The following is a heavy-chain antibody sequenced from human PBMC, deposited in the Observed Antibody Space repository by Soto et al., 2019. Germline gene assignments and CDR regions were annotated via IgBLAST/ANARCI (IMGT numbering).Heavy chain of an antibody. V-gene: IGHV3-21*01. CDR1: GFTFSTYT. J-gene: IGHJ3*01. D-gene: IGHD2-8*01. Sequence: PGGSLRLACAASGFTFSTYTMNWVRQAPGKGLEWVSSISTTSHYIYYADSVKGRFTISRDNAKNSLYLQMDSLRAEDTAVYYRARPSYYPATNGYLGALDFWGQGTMVAVSS. CDR3: ARPSYYPATNGYLGALDF. CDR2: ISTTSHYI.